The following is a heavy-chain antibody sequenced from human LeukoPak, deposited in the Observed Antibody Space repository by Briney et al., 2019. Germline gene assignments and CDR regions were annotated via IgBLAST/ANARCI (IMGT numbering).Heavy chain of an antibody. Sequence: PSETLSLTCTVSGGSISSGSYYWSWIRQPAGKGLEWIGRIYTSGSTNYNPSLKSRVTISVDTSKNQFSLKLSSVTAADTAVYYCARGRQLGGDDYWGQGTLVTVSS. D-gene: IGHD1-1*01. V-gene: IGHV4-61*02. J-gene: IGHJ4*02. CDR1: GGSISSGSYY. CDR3: ARGRQLGGDDY. CDR2: IYTSGST.